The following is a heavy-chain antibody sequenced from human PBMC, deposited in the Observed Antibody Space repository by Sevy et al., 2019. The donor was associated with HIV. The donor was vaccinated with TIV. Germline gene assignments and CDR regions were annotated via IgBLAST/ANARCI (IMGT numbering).Heavy chain of an antibody. CDR2: ISAYNGNT. CDR1: GYTFTSYG. CDR3: ARDPRPGIAANYYFDY. D-gene: IGHD6-13*01. V-gene: IGHV1-18*01. Sequence: ASVNVSCKASGYTFTSYGISWVRQAPGQGLEWMGWISAYNGNTNYAQKLQGRVTMTTDTSTSTAYMELRSLRSDDTAVYYCARDPRPGIAANYYFDYWGQGTLVTVSS. J-gene: IGHJ4*02.